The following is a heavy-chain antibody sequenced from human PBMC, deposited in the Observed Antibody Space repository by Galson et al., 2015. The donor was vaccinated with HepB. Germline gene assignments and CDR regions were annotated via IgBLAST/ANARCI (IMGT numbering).Heavy chain of an antibody. J-gene: IGHJ4*02. CDR1: GSTFSNYA. D-gene: IGHD6-19*01. Sequence: SLRLSCAASGSTFSNYAMSWVRQAPGKGLEWVSAISGSGGGTYYADSVKARFTISRDNSKNTLYLQMNSLRAEDTAIYYCATRASGWYSDWGQGTLVSVSS. CDR3: ATRASGWYSD. CDR2: ISGSGGGT. V-gene: IGHV3-23*01.